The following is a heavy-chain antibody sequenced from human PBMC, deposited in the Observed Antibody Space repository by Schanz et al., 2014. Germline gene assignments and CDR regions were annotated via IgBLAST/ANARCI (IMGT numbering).Heavy chain of an antibody. J-gene: IGHJ4*02. D-gene: IGHD2-2*01. V-gene: IGHV4-59*01. CDR2: IYYSGST. Sequence: QVQLQESGPGLVKPSENLSLTCTVSSASIRTYYWSWIRQPPGKGLEWIGYIYYSGSTTYNPSLKSRVTISVDTSKKQFSLNLSSVTAADTAVYYCARGRVVPAAPEFDYWGQGILVTVSS. CDR3: ARGRVVPAAPEFDY. CDR1: SASIRTYY.